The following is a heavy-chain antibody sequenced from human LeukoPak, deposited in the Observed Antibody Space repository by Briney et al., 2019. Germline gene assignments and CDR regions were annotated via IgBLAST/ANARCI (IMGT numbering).Heavy chain of an antibody. CDR3: TTCFGVVISDNFDY. CDR2: IESKTNGETT. D-gene: IGHD3-3*01. CDR1: GFTFSNTW. J-gene: IGHJ4*02. Sequence: AGGSLRRSCAASGFTFSNTWMNWVRQAPGKGLEWVGRIESKTNGETTDYAAPVKGRFTISRDDSKNTLYLQMNNLKTEDTAVYYCTTCFGVVISDNFDYWGQGALVTVSS. V-gene: IGHV3-15*04.